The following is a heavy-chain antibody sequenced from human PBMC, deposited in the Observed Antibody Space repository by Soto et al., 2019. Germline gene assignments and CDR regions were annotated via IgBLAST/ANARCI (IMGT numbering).Heavy chain of an antibody. CDR1: GYTFTSYG. CDR2: INPSGGNT. D-gene: IGHD6-19*01. J-gene: IGHJ4*02. Sequence: ASVKVSCKASGYTFTSYGISWVRQAPGQGLEWMGIINPSGGNTIYAQKFQDRVTMTRNTSISTTYMELSSLRSEDTAVYYCARERTVAGNDYWGQGTLVTVYS. V-gene: IGHV1-8*02. CDR3: ARERTVAGNDY.